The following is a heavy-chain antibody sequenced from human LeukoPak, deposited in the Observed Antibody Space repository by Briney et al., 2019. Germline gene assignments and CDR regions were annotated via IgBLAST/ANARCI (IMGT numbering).Heavy chain of an antibody. V-gene: IGHV4-4*07. Sequence: SETLSLTCTVSGISISNYYWSWIRQPAGKRLEWIGRIYRNGSTNYNPSLKSRVTMSVDASKNQFSLKLTSVTAADTAVYYCARDVADYYYMDVWGKGTTVTISS. CDR1: GISISNYY. CDR3: ARDVADYYYMDV. CDR2: IYRNGST. J-gene: IGHJ6*03.